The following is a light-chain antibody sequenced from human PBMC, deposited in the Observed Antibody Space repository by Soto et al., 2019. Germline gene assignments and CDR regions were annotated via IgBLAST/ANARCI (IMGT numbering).Light chain of an antibody. Sequence: QSALTQPPSASGSPCLSVTISCTGTCSDVGAYDYVSLYQQHPGKAPKLMIYEINKRPSGVPDRFSGSKSGNTASLTVSGLQAEDEADYYCSSFAGSNNFPYVFGTGSKVTVL. CDR1: CSDVGAYDY. J-gene: IGLJ1*01. CDR2: EIN. CDR3: SSFAGSNNFPYV. V-gene: IGLV2-8*01.